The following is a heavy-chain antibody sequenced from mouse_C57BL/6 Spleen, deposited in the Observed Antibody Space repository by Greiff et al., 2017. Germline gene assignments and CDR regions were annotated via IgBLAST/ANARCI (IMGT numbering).Heavy chain of an antibody. CDR1: GFTFSAYY. CDR2: INYDGSST. D-gene: IGHD1-1*02. CDR3: ATLVGDYFDY. Sequence: EVQVVESEGGLVQPGSSMKLSCTASGFTFSAYYMAWVRQVPEKGLEWVANINYDGSSTYYLDSLKSRFIISRDNAKNILYLQMSSLKSEDTATYYCATLVGDYFDYWGQGTTLTVSS. J-gene: IGHJ2*01. V-gene: IGHV5-16*01.